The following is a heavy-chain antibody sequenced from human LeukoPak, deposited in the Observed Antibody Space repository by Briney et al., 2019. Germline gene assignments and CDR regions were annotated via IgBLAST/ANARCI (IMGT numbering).Heavy chain of an antibody. D-gene: IGHD4-17*01. Sequence: GGTLRLSCTASGFTFSSYAMSWVRQAPGKGLEWVSSISDTGDSTYYADSVKGRFTISRDNSKNTLYLQMNSLRAEDTAVYYCAKDPMTSVTTTAYWGQGTLVTVSS. V-gene: IGHV3-23*01. CDR3: AKDPMTSVTTTAY. CDR1: GFTFSSYA. J-gene: IGHJ4*02. CDR2: ISDTGDST.